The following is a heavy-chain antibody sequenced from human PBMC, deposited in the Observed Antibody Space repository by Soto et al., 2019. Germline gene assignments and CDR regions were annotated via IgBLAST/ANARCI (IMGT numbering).Heavy chain of an antibody. Sequence: TSETLSLTCTVSGGSISSSSYYWGWIRQPPGKGLEWIGSIYYSGSTYYNPSLKSRVTISVDTSKNQFSLKLSSVTAADTAVYYCACGYCSSTSCFTSWFDPWGQGTLVTSPQ. CDR2: IYYSGST. CDR1: GGSISSSSYY. J-gene: IGHJ5*02. D-gene: IGHD2-2*03. V-gene: IGHV4-39*01. CDR3: ACGYCSSTSCFTSWFDP.